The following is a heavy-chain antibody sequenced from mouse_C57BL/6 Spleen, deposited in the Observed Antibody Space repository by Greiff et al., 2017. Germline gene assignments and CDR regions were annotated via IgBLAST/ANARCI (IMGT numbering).Heavy chain of an antibody. V-gene: IGHV7-3*01. CDR2: IRNKANGYTT. D-gene: IGHD1-1*01. J-gene: IGHJ1*03. CDR3: ARWPLVIVCFDV. CDR1: GFTFTDYY. Sequence: EVKLVESGGGLVQPGGSLSLSCEASGFTFTDYYMSWVRQPPGKALEWLGFIRNKANGYTTEYSASGKGRVTISRDNSQSILYLQMTALRAEDSSTYYCARWPLVIVCFDVWGTGTTVTVSS.